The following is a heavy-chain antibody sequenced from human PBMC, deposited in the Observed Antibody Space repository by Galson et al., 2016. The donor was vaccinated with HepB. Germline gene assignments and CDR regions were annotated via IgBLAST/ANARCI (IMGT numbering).Heavy chain of an antibody. CDR2: IYYSGRT. V-gene: IGHV4-59*01. J-gene: IGHJ6*02. CDR3: ARDDSGGWYGFHYGMDV. CDR1: GASISGYY. Sequence: SETLSLTCTVSGASISGYYLSWIRQPPGKGLEWIGYIYYSGRTNYNPSLTSRVTISVDTSQNQFSLKLNSVTAADTAGYYCARDDSGGWYGFHYGMDVWGQGTTVTVSS. D-gene: IGHD6-19*01.